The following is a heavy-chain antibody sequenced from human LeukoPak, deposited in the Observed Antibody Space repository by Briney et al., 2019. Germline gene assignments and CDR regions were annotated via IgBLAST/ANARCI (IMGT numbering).Heavy chain of an antibody. D-gene: IGHD1-26*01. V-gene: IGHV4-59*01. CDR2: IYYSGST. Sequence: PSETLSLTCTVSGGSISTYYWSWLRQPPGKGLEWIGYIYYSGSTNYNPSLKGRVTISVDTSKNQFSLKLNSVTAADTAVYYCARVRASGSYYADYWGQGTLVTVSS. CDR3: ARVRASGSYYADY. J-gene: IGHJ4*02. CDR1: GGSISTYY.